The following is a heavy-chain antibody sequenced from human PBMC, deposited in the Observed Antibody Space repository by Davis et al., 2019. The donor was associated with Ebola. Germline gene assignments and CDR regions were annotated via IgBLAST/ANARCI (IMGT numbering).Heavy chain of an antibody. CDR1: RASITTTPSY. CDR3: ASGFGVVTSDVFDI. Sequence: SETLSLTCTVSRASITTTPSYWGWIRQPPGKALEWIGSISYSGTTYYNPPLKSRVTISIDASKNQFSLKLNSMTAAGTAVYYCASGFGVVTSDVFDIWGQGTMVAVSS. CDR2: ISYSGTT. V-gene: IGHV4-39*01. J-gene: IGHJ3*02. D-gene: IGHD3-3*01.